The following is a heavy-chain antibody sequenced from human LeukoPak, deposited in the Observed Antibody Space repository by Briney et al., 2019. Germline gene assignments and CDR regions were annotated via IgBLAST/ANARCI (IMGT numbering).Heavy chain of an antibody. CDR2: LYTSGTT. CDR3: ARDRREDWNYLDY. CDR1: GGSIGSGSYF. D-gene: IGHD3/OR15-3a*01. J-gene: IGHJ4*02. V-gene: IGHV4-61*02. Sequence: PSQTLSLTCTVSGGSIGSGSYFWSWIRQPAGKGLDYIGRLYTSGTTNYNPSLKSRVTISVDTSKNQFSLKLSSVTAADTAVYYCARDRREDWNYLDYWGQGTLVTVSS.